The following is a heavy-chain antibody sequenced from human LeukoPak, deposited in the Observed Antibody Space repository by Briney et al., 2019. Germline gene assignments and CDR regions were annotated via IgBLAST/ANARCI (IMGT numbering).Heavy chain of an antibody. CDR2: IYYSGST. V-gene: IGHV4-59*01. Sequence: SETLSLTCTVSGGSISSYYWSWIRQPPGKGLEWIGYIYYSGSTNYNPSLKSRVTISVDTSKNQFSLKLSSVTAADTAVYYCARGRYSEYYDFWSGYAYYMDVWGKGTTVTVSS. CDR3: ARGRYSEYYDFWSGYAYYMDV. J-gene: IGHJ6*03. CDR1: GGSISSYY. D-gene: IGHD3-3*01.